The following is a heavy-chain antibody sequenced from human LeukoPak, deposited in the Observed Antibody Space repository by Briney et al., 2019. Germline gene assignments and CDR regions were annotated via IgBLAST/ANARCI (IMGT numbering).Heavy chain of an antibody. V-gene: IGHV3-30*19. J-gene: IGHJ1*01. CDR3: AKDPTSYRCGWYFQH. CDR1: GFTFSHYG. D-gene: IGHD6-25*01. Sequence: GGSLTLSCAASGFTFSHYGAQWVRQAPGKGLEWVAVISYDGSVTFYADSEKPRFTIPRDNSKYTVDLQIYSLRAEHTAVYYFAKDPTSYRCGWYFQHWGQGTLVTVSS. CDR2: ISYDGSVT.